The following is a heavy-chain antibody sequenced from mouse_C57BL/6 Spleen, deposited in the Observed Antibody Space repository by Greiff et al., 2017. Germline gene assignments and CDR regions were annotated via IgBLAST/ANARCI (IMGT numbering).Heavy chain of an antibody. CDR1: GYTFTDYE. V-gene: IGHV1-15*01. Sequence: QVQLQQSGAELVRPGASVTLSCKASGYTFTDYEMHWVKQTPVHGLEWIGAIDPETGGTAYNQKFKGKAILTADKSSSTAYMELRSLTSEDSAVYYCTRSKGGNEYFDYWGQGTTLTVSS. CDR3: TRSKGGNEYFDY. J-gene: IGHJ2*01. CDR2: IDPETGGT. D-gene: IGHD1-1*02.